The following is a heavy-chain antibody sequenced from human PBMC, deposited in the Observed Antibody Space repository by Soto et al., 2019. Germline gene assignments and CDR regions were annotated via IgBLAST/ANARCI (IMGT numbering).Heavy chain of an antibody. J-gene: IGHJ4*02. CDR3: AIATGAASVYYFDS. CDR2: ICSTDGST. CDR1: GVTFKNYP. V-gene: IGHV3-23*01. D-gene: IGHD6-25*01. Sequence: WGSLRLSCVGSGVTFKNYPLFWVRQAPGKGLEWVSAICSTDGSTYYAESVKGSFTIYRDNSGNTLFLQMNSLRTEDTDVYYCAIATGAASVYYFDSWGPGILVTVSS.